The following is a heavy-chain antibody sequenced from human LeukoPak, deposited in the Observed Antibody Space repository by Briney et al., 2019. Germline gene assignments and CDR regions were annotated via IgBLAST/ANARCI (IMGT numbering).Heavy chain of an antibody. D-gene: IGHD2-21*01. CDR3: ARGPPLFSV. J-gene: IGHJ6*02. Sequence: ASETLSLTCDVLGVPFSGYYWSWIRQPPGRRLEWIGEISQFGSADYNPSLKSRVTISVDTSRGRFSLKVTSVTAADTAVYYCARGPPLFSVWGQGTTVTVSS. CDR1: GVPFSGYY. V-gene: IGHV4-34*01. CDR2: ISQFGSA.